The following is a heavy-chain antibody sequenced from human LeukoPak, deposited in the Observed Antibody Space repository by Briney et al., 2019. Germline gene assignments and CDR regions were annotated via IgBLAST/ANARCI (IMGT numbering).Heavy chain of an antibody. CDR2: MKLDGSEE. CDR1: GFTFRSYW. Sequence: PGGSLRLSCAASGFTFRSYWMSWVRQAPGKGLEWVANMKLDGSEEYYVDSVKGRFTISSDNGKNSLYLQMNSLRVDDTAVYYCARWARYCSSGSCYSCFDPWGQGTLVTVSS. J-gene: IGHJ5*02. V-gene: IGHV3-7*01. D-gene: IGHD2-15*01. CDR3: ARWARYCSSGSCYSCFDP.